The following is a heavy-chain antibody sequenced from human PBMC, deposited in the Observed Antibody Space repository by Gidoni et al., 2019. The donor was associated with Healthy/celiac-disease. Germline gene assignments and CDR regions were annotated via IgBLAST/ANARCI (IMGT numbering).Heavy chain of an antibody. J-gene: IGHJ4*02. CDR3: AKTTHDSSGYYFPPELFFDY. D-gene: IGHD3-22*01. CDR2: ISYDGHNT. Sequence: QVQLVESGGGVVQPGRSLRLSCAASGFPFSRYTLHRVRQAPGEGLEWVAAISYDGHNTYYADSVKGRFTISRDNSKNTLYLQMNSLRAEDTAVYYCAKTTHDSSGYYFPPELFFDYWGQGTLVPVSS. V-gene: IGHV3-30-3*02. CDR1: GFPFSRYT.